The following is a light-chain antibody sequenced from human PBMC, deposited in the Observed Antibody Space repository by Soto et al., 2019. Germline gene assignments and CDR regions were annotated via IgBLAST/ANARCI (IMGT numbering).Light chain of an antibody. J-gene: IGKJ1*01. CDR1: QNVRTF. CDR3: QQHSHWPPWT. CDR2: GAS. V-gene: IGKV3-11*01. Sequence: EVVLTQSPATLSLSPGERATLSCRASQNVRTFLDWYQQKPGQAPRLLIYGASNRATGIPARFSGSGSGTDFPLTISSLEREDFAVYYCQQHSHWPPWTFGQGTRVEIQ.